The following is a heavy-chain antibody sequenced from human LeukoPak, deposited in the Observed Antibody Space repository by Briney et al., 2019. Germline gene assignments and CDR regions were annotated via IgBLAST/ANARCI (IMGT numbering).Heavy chain of an antibody. CDR2: INHSGST. J-gene: IGHJ4*02. V-gene: IGHV4-34*01. D-gene: IGHD3-22*01. CDR1: GGSFSGYY. CDR3: ARVTGYMIEDYFDY. Sequence: PSETLSLTCAVYGGSFSGYYWSWVRQPPGKGLEWIGEINHSGSTNYNPSLKSRVTISVDTSKNQFSLKLRSVTAADTAVYYCARVTGYMIEDYFDYWGQGTLVTVSS.